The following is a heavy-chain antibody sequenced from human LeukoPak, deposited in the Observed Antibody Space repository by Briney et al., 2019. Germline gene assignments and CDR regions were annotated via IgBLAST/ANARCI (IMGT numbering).Heavy chain of an antibody. CDR2: IYYSGST. CDR1: GGSFSSYY. V-gene: IGHV4-59*08. D-gene: IGHD3-3*01. Sequence: SETLSLTCAVYGGSFSSYYWSWIRQPPGKGLEWIGYIYYSGSTNYNPSLKGRVTISVDTSKNQFSLKLSSVTAADTAVYYCARHGNDFWSGYSAYDYWGQGTLVSVSS. CDR3: ARHGNDFWSGYSAYDY. J-gene: IGHJ4*02.